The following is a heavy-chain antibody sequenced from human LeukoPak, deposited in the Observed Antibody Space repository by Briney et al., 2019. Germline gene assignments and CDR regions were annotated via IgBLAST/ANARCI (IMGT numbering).Heavy chain of an antibody. V-gene: IGHV1-46*01. CDR2: INPSGGST. Sequence: ASVKVSCKASGYTFTSYYMHWVRQAPGQGLEWMGIINPSGGSTSNAQKFQGRVTMTRDMSTSTVYMEMSSLRSEDTAVYYCARGNFYDNKGYSPELRYWGQGTLVTVSS. CDR3: ARGNFYDNKGYSPELRY. J-gene: IGHJ4*02. D-gene: IGHD3-10*01. CDR1: GYTFTSYY.